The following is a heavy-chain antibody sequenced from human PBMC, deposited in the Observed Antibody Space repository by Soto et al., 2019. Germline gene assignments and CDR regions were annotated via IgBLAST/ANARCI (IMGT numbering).Heavy chain of an antibody. D-gene: IGHD4-17*01. Sequence: GASVKVSCKTSGYTFTRYNIRWVRQAPGQRLEWMGWMNPNSGNTGYAQKFQGRVTMTRNTSISTAYMELSSLRSEDTAVYYCARTLYGDNVDYWGQGTLVTVSS. J-gene: IGHJ4*02. CDR1: GYTFTRYN. CDR3: ARTLYGDNVDY. CDR2: MNPNSGNT. V-gene: IGHV1-8*01.